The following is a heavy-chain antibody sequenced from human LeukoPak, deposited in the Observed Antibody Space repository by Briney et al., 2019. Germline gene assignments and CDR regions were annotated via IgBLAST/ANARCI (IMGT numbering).Heavy chain of an antibody. CDR2: INPSSGSI. D-gene: IGHD2-2*01. CDR3: ARGIVWDIVVVPAALGFDY. Sequence: ASVKVSCMASGYTFTSYYMHWVRQAPGHGLEWMGIINPSSGSISYAQKFQGRVTMTRVTSTSTVYMELSSLRSEDTAVYFCARGIVWDIVVVPAALGFDYWGQGTLVTVSS. J-gene: IGHJ4*02. CDR1: GYTFTSYY. V-gene: IGHV1-46*01.